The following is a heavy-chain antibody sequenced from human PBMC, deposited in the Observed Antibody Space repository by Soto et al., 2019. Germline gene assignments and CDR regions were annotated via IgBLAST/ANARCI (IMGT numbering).Heavy chain of an antibody. Sequence: SETLSLTCTVSGDSISDGNYYWGWIRQPPGKGLEWLGRIYFTGNTNYDPSLKSRLTVSVDRSKNQFSLKLSSVTATDTAVYYCARMDVSSYYYYYVDVWGRGTTVTVSS. V-gene: IGHV4-39*01. J-gene: IGHJ6*03. CDR2: IYFTGNT. CDR1: GDSISDGNYY. CDR3: ARMDVSSYYYYYVDV. D-gene: IGHD2-2*03.